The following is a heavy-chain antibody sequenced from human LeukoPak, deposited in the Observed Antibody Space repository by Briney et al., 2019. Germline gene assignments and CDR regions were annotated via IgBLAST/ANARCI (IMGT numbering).Heavy chain of an antibody. V-gene: IGHV1-2*02. CDR3: ARDQNSYDSPSYYGMAY. CDR2: INPNSGAT. Sequence: ASVKVSCKSSRYTFTAYYMHWVRQAPGQGLAWMGWINPNSGATNYAQKFQDRVTMTRATSISTASMELSRLRSDDTALYYCARDQNSYDSPSYYGMAYWGQGPLVTVAS. D-gene: IGHD3-22*01. J-gene: IGHJ1*01. CDR1: RYTFTAYY.